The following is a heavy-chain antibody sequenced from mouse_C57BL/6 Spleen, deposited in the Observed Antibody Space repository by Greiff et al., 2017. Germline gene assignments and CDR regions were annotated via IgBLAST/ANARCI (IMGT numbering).Heavy chain of an antibody. Sequence: EVQRVESGGGLVKPGGSLKLSCAASGFTFSSYSMSWVRQTPEKRLEWVATISGDGGNTYYPDSVKGRFTISRDNAKNTLYLQMSSLRYEDTALYDVAIDDYYYFDDWGKGTTLTVSS. CDR2: ISGDGGNT. J-gene: IGHJ2*01. D-gene: IGHD1-1*01. CDR1: GFTFSSYS. V-gene: IGHV5-9*01. CDR3: AIDDYYYFDD.